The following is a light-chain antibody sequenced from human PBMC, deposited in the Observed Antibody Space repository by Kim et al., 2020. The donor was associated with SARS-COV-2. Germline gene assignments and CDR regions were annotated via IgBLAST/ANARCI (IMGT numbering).Light chain of an antibody. CDR3: QQRNDWSGT. J-gene: IGKJ1*01. CDR1: QNINTH. V-gene: IGKV3-11*01. Sequence: VLTQSPVTLSLFPGERATLSCRASQNINTHLNWYQQKPGQAPRLINYDASKRANANPARFTASGSGTDFTLTINSLEPEDFSVYYCQQRNDWSGTFGQGTKVDIK. CDR2: DAS.